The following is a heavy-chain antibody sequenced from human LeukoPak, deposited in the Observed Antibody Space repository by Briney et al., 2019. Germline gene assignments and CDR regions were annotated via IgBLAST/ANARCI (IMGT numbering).Heavy chain of an antibody. V-gene: IGHV4-4*07. CDR2: IYSSGST. D-gene: IGHD1-26*01. J-gene: IGHJ4*02. Sequence: SETLSLTCTVSGGSSSSYYWSWIRQPAGKGLEWVGRIYSSGSTNDNPSLKSRVPMSVDTSKNQFSLKLTSVTAADTAVYYCARARSGSLDYWGQGTLVTVSS. CDR1: GGSSSSYY. CDR3: ARARSGSLDY.